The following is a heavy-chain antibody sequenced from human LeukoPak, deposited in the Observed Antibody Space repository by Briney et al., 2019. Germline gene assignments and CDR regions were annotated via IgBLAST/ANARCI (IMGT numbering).Heavy chain of an antibody. D-gene: IGHD3-10*01. CDR2: IYYSGST. CDR1: GGSLSSGDYY. Sequence: SQTLSLTCTVSGGSLSSGDYYWSWIPQPPGKGLEWIGYIYYSGSTYYNPSLKSRVTISVDTSKNQFSLKMSSVTAADTAVYYCARDLGEQTNWFDPWGQGTLVTVSS. CDR3: ARDLGEQTNWFDP. J-gene: IGHJ5*02. V-gene: IGHV4-30-4*01.